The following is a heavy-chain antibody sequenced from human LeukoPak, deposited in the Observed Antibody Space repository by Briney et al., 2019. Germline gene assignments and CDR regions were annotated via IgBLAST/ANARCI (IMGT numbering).Heavy chain of an antibody. CDR2: ITSSGGST. V-gene: IGHV3-23*01. Sequence: GGSLRLSCAASGFTFSTYAMSWVRQAPGKGLEWVSAITSSGGSTYYADSVKGRFTISRDNSKNTLYLQMNSLRAEDTAVYYCAKGGYRNYHGYYYYMDVWGKGTTVTVSS. J-gene: IGHJ6*03. CDR3: AKGGYRNYHGYYYYMDV. D-gene: IGHD4-11*01. CDR1: GFTFSTYA.